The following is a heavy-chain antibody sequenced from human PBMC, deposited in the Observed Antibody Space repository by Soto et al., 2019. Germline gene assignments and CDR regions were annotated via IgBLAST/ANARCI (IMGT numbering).Heavy chain of an antibody. D-gene: IGHD6-19*01. CDR3: VRTIAVAGPDVFDM. CDR1: RLNFSYYA. J-gene: IGHJ3*02. CDR2: ILSDGSKQ. Sequence: GRXLRLSCAASRLNFSYYAMHWISQAPDKGLEWMAVILSDGSKQYYAESVKGRFTISRDNSKSTLYLQMNSLRVEDTVVYYCVRTIAVAGPDVFDMWGQGTMVIVSS. V-gene: IGHV3-30-3*01.